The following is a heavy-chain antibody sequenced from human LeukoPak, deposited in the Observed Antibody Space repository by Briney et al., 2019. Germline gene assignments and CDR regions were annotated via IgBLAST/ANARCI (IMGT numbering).Heavy chain of an antibody. CDR3: ARHSVTTLLFCY. CDR1: GGSISSSSYY. CDR2: IYYSGST. J-gene: IGHJ4*02. V-gene: IGHV4-39*01. Sequence: SETLSPTCTVSGGSISSSSYYWGWIRQPPGKGLEWIGSIYYSGSTYYNPSLKSRVTISVDTSKNQFSLKLSSVTAADTAVYYCARHSVTTLLFCYWGQGTLVTVSS. D-gene: IGHD4-17*01.